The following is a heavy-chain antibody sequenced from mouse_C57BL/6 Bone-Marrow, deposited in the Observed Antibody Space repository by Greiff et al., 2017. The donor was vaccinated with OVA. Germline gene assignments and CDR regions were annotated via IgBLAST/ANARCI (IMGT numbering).Heavy chain of an antibody. D-gene: IGHD2-1*01. Sequence: EVQLQQSGPELVKPGASVKISCKASGYTFTDYYMNWVKQSHGKSLEWIGDINPNNGGTSYNQKFKGKATLTVDKSSSTAYMELRSLTSEDSAVYYCASSSTTRGYYFDYWGQGTTLTVSS. J-gene: IGHJ2*01. V-gene: IGHV1-26*01. CDR3: ASSSTTRGYYFDY. CDR1: GYTFTDYY. CDR2: INPNNGGT.